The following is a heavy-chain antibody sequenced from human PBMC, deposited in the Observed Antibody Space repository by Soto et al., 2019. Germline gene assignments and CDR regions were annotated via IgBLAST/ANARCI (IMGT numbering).Heavy chain of an antibody. CDR2: IYYSGST. D-gene: IGHD2-2*01. CDR1: GGSISSGGYY. J-gene: IGHJ5*02. Sequence: QVQLQESGPGLVKPSQTLSLTCTVSGGSISSGGYYWSWIRQHPRQVLEWIGYIYYSGSTYYNPSLKSRVTLSVDTSKYQFSLKLSSVTAADTAVYYCARARRGCSSTSCHGVWIDPWGQGTLVTVSS. V-gene: IGHV4-31*03. CDR3: ARARRGCSSTSCHGVWIDP.